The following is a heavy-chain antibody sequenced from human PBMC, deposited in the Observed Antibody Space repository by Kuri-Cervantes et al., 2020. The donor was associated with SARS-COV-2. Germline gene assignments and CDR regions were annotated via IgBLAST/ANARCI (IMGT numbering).Heavy chain of an antibody. Sequence: GGSLRLSCAASGFTVSSNYMSWVRQAPGKGLEWVSVIYSGGSTYYADSVKGRFTISRDNSRSTLYLQMSSLRTEDTAVYFCARGNTGWDRYNSVMDLWGPGTTVTVSS. V-gene: IGHV3-53*05. CDR1: GFTVSSNY. D-gene: IGHD1-1*01. CDR2: IYSGGST. J-gene: IGHJ6*02. CDR3: ARGNTGWDRYNSVMDL.